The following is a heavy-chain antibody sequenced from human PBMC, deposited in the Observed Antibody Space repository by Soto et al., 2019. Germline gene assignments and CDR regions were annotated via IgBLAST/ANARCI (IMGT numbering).Heavy chain of an antibody. CDR1: GFTFSSYG. J-gene: IGHJ6*02. D-gene: IGHD4-17*01. CDR3: AKDGRDMTTVKSVAYYGMYV. V-gene: IGHV3-30*18. CDR2: ISYDGSNK. Sequence: QVQLVESGGGVVQPGRSLRLSCAASGFTFSSYGMHWVRQAPGKGLEWVAVISYDGSNKYDADSVKGRFTISRDNSKNTRYLQMKSLRAEDTAGYYWAKDGRDMTTVKSVAYYGMYVWGQGTTVTVSS.